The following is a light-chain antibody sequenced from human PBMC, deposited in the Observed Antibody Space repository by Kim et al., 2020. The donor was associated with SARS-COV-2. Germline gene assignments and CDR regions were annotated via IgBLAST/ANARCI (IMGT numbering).Light chain of an antibody. J-gene: IGLJ1*01. CDR1: SSNIGAGYE. V-gene: IGLV1-40*01. Sequence: QRVTITGTGSSSNIGAGYEVHWYQQLPGTAPKLVIYANTNRPSGIPDRFSGSKSGTSASLAITGLLAADEADYYCQSYDSGLGGSVFGTGTKVTVL. CDR3: QSYDSGLGGSV. CDR2: ANT.